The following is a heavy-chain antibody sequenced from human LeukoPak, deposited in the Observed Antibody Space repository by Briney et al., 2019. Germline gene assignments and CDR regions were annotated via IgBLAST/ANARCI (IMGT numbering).Heavy chain of an antibody. V-gene: IGHV3-48*03. CDR3: ARQGAGIMIRGVILDY. Sequence: GGSLRLSCEASGFTFSSYEMNWVRQAPGKGLEWVSYISNIDTTIYYADSVKGRFTISRDNAKNSLYLQMNSLRAEDTALYYCARQGAGIMIRGVILDYWGQGTLVTVSS. CDR2: ISNIDTTI. J-gene: IGHJ4*02. CDR1: GFTFSSYE. D-gene: IGHD3-10*01.